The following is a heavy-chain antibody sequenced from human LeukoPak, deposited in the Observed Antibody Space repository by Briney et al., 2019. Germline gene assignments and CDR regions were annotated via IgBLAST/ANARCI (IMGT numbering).Heavy chain of an antibody. V-gene: IGHV4-34*01. D-gene: IGHD6-13*01. J-gene: IGHJ3*02. Sequence: SETLSLTCAVYGGSFSGYYWSWIRQPPGKGLEWIGEINHSGSTNYNPSLKSRVTISVDTSKNQFSLKLSSVTAADTAVYYCARGAAKEAFDIWGQGTMVTVSS. CDR1: GGSFSGYY. CDR2: INHSGST. CDR3: ARGAAKEAFDI.